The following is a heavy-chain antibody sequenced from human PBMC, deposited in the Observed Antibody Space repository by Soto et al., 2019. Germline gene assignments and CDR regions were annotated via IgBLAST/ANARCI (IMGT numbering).Heavy chain of an antibody. CDR1: GFTFSSYA. V-gene: IGHV3-30-3*01. D-gene: IGHD4-17*01. CDR3: AREETRGAFDI. CDR2: ISYDGSNK. Sequence: QVQLVESGGGVVQPGRSLRLSCAASGFTFSSYAMHWVRQAPGKGLEWVAVISYDGSNKYYADSVKGRFTISRDNSKNTLYLQMNSLRAEDTAVYYCAREETRGAFDIWGQSTMVTVSS. J-gene: IGHJ3*02.